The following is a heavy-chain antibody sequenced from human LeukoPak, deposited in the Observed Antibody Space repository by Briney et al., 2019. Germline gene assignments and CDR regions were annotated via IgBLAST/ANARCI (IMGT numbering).Heavy chain of an antibody. Sequence: GGSLRLSCAASGFTFSSYEMNWVRQAPGKGLEWVSSISSSSSYIYYADSVKGRFTISRDNAKNSLYLQMNSLRAEDTAVYYCATGDYGAFDIWGQGTMVAVSS. V-gene: IGHV3-21*01. CDR1: GFTFSSYE. CDR3: ATGDYGAFDI. J-gene: IGHJ3*02. CDR2: ISSSSSYI. D-gene: IGHD4-17*01.